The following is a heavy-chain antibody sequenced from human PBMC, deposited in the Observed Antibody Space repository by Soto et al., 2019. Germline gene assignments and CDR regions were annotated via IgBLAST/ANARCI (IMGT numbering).Heavy chain of an antibody. J-gene: IGHJ3*02. D-gene: IGHD3-9*01. V-gene: IGHV1-2*02. CDR2: INPNSGGT. CDR1: GYTFTGYY. Sequence: WASVKVSCKASGYTFTGYYMHWVRQAPGQGLEWMGWINPNSGGTNYAQKFQGRVTMTRDTPISTAYMELSRLRSDDTAVYYCARDIYDIHAFDIWGQGTMVTVSS. CDR3: ARDIYDIHAFDI.